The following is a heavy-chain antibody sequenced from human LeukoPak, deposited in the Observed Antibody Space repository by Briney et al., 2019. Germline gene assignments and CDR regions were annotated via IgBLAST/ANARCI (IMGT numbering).Heavy chain of an antibody. CDR3: ARHNGFDRGYYYYMDV. CDR2: VYTSGIT. D-gene: IGHD3-9*01. CDR1: GGFINSYY. V-gene: IGHV4-4*07. J-gene: IGHJ6*03. Sequence: SETLSLTCTVSGGFINSYYWSWTRQPAGKGLEWMGRVYTSGITNYNPSLKSRITMSVDTSKNQFSLKLTSVTAADTAVYYCARHNGFDRGYYYYMDVWGKGTTVTVSS.